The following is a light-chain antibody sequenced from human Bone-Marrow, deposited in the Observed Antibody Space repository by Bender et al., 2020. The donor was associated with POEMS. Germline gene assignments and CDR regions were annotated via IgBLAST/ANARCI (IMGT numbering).Light chain of an antibody. CDR2: EVS. Sequence: QSALTQPASVSGSPGQSITISCTGTRSDVGGHNLVSWYQHHPGKAPKLMIYEVSNRPSGVSHRFSGSKSGNTASLTISGLQSEDEADYYCSSYTSMTTVVFGGGTHVTVL. CDR3: SSYTSMTTVV. V-gene: IGLV2-14*01. CDR1: RSDVGGHNL. J-gene: IGLJ6*01.